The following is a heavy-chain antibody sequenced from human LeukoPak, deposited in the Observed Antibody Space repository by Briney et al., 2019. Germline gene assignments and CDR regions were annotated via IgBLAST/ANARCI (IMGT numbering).Heavy chain of an antibody. D-gene: IGHD2-2*02. CDR1: GYTFTTYY. Sequence: SVKVSCKASGYTFTTYYMHRVRQAPGQGLEWMGGIIPIFGTADYAQKFQGRVTITADESTSTAYMELSSLRSEDTAVYYCARDRPGRYCSSTSCYTASPFDPWGQGTLVIVSS. CDR3: ARDRPGRYCSSTSCYTASPFDP. V-gene: IGHV1-69*13. CDR2: IIPIFGTA. J-gene: IGHJ5*02.